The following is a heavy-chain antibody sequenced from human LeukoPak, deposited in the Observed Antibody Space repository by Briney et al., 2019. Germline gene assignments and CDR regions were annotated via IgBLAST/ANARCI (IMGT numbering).Heavy chain of an antibody. CDR3: ARDSPAYYDYVWGSYPDY. V-gene: IGHV1-46*01. Sequence: GASVKVSCKASGYTFTSYYMHWVRQAPGQGLEWMGIINPSGGSTSYAQKFQGRVTMTRDTSTSTVYMELSSLRSEDTAVYYCARDSPAYYDYVWGSYPDYWGQGTLVTVSS. J-gene: IGHJ4*02. CDR1: GYTFTSYY. CDR2: INPSGGST. D-gene: IGHD3-16*01.